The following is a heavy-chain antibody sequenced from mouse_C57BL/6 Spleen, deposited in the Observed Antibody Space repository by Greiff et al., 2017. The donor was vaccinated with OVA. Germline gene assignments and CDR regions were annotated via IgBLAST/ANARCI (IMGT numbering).Heavy chain of an antibody. J-gene: IGHJ2*01. Sequence: QVQLQQPGAELVKPGASVKMSCKASGYTFTSYWITWVKQRPGQGLEWIGDIYPGSGSTNYNEQFKSQATLTVDTSSSTAYMQRSSLTSEDSAVYYSAREGNWVYFDYWGQGTTLTVSS. V-gene: IGHV1-55*01. CDR1: GYTFTSYW. CDR2: IYPGSGST. D-gene: IGHD4-1*01. CDR3: AREGNWVYFDY.